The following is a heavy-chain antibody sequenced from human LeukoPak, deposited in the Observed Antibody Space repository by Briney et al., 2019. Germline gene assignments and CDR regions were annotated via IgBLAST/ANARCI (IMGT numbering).Heavy chain of an antibody. CDR3: ARDPYGEGEPDY. D-gene: IGHD4-17*01. V-gene: IGHV1-18*04. CDR2: ISAYNGNT. CDR1: GYTFTSYG. J-gene: IGHJ4*02. Sequence: ASVKVSCKASGYTFTSYGISWVRQAPGQGLEWMGWISAYNGNTNYAQKLQGRVTMTTDTSTITAYMELRSLRSDDTAVYYCARDPYGEGEPDYWGQGTLVTVSS.